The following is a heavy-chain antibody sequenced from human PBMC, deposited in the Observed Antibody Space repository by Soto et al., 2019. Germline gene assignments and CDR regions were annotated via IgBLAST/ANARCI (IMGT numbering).Heavy chain of an antibody. J-gene: IGHJ4*02. CDR2: ISGSGGST. CDR1: GFTFSSYA. CDR3: AKDYGYSYGFINDY. D-gene: IGHD5-18*01. V-gene: IGHV3-23*01. Sequence: EVQLLESGGGLVQPGGSLRLSCAASGFTFSSYAMSWVRQAPGKGLEWVSAISGSGGSTYYADSVKGRFTISRDKSKNTLYLQMNSLRAEDTAVYYCAKDYGYSYGFINDYWGQGTLVTVSS.